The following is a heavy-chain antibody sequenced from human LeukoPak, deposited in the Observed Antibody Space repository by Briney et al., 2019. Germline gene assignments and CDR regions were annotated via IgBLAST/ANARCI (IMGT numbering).Heavy chain of an antibody. CDR1: AGSTVTSNYY. D-gene: IGHD3-9*01. CDR2: VYYTGTT. CDR3: ARKSRPFDYLFYFDF. J-gene: IGHJ4*02. V-gene: IGHV4-39*01. Sequence: SETLSLTCAVSAGSTVTSNYYWAYVRQAPGGGLEWIGSVYYTGTTYYNPSLGSRVPISVDTSKNQFSLTLTSVTAADTAIYYCARKSRPFDYLFYFDFWAQGTLVTVSS.